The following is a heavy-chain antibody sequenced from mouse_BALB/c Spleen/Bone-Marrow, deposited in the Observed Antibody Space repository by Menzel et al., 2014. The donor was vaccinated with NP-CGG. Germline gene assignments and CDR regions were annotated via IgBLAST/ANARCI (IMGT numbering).Heavy chain of an antibody. CDR1: GYAFGSYW. Sequence: QVQLQQSGAELVRPGSSVKISCKASGYAFGSYWMNWVKQRPGQGLEWIGQIYPGDGDTNCNGNFKDKATLTVDRSSSTAFMQLSSLTSEDSAVYFCARWYRDPHFAMDYWGPGTSVTVSS. CDR2: IYPGDGDT. J-gene: IGHJ4*01. CDR3: ARWYRDPHFAMDY. D-gene: IGHD2-14*01. V-gene: IGHV1-80*01.